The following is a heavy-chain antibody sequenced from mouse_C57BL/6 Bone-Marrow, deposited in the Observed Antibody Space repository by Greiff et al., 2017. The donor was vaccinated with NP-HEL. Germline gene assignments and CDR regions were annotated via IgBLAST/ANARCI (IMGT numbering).Heavy chain of an antibody. V-gene: IGHV14-4*01. CDR1: GFNIKDDY. J-gene: IGHJ3*01. D-gene: IGHD2-1*01. CDR3: TIHYCNYGFAY. CDR2: IDPENGDT. Sequence: EVQLQQSGAELVRPGASVKLSCTASGFNIKDDYMHWVKQRPEQGLEWIGWIDPENGDTEYASKFQGKATITADTSSNTAYLQLSCLTSEDTAVYYCTIHYCNYGFAYWGQGTLVTVSA.